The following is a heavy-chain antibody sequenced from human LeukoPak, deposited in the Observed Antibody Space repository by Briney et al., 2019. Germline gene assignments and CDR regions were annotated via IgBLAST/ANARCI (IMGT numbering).Heavy chain of an antibody. CDR3: ARGGGGWYFDL. CDR2: INPYDGNT. D-gene: IGHD3-16*01. Sequence: GASVTVSCKASGYTFTNYDISWVRQAPGQRLEWMGWINPYDGNTNYAQNLQGRATMTTDTSTSTADQELRSLRSDDTAVYYCARGGGGWYFDLWGRGTLVAVSS. CDR1: GYTFTNYD. V-gene: IGHV1-18*01. J-gene: IGHJ2*01.